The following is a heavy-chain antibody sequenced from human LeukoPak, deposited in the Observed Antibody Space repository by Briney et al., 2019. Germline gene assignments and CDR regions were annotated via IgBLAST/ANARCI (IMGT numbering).Heavy chain of an antibody. CDR1: GFIFSNYA. Sequence: ERSLRLSCAASGFIFSNYAMHWVRQAPGKGLEWVAVISYDGSNKYYIDSVKGRFTISRDNSQNTLYLQMNSLRAEDTAVYYCATHYYDSSGYLSPDYWGQGTLVTVSS. CDR2: ISYDGSNK. CDR3: ATHYYDSSGYLSPDY. D-gene: IGHD3-22*01. V-gene: IGHV3-30*04. J-gene: IGHJ4*02.